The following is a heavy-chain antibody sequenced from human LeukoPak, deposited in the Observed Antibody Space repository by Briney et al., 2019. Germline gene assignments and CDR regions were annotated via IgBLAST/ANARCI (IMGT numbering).Heavy chain of an antibody. CDR1: GGSISSYY. D-gene: IGHD3-10*01. V-gene: IGHV4-59*13. CDR3: ARDSTMVRGVIDSYGMDV. Sequence: PSETLSLTCTVSGGSISSYYWSWIRQPPGKGLEWIGYIYYSGYTNYNPSLKSRVTMSVDTSKNQFALKLSSVTAAVTAVYYCARDSTMVRGVIDSYGMDVWGQGTTVTISS. J-gene: IGHJ6*02. CDR2: IYYSGYT.